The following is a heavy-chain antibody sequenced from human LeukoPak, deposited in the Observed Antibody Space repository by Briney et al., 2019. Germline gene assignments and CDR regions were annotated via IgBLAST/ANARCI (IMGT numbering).Heavy chain of an antibody. D-gene: IGHD3-10*01. V-gene: IGHV4-61*08. CDR1: GGSISSGDYY. CDR2: IYYSGST. Sequence: PSETLSLTCTVSGGSISSGDYYWSWIRQPPGKGLEWIGYIYYSGSTNYNPSLRSRVTISVDTSKNQFSLKLSSVTAADTAVYYCARDHRFGEYLFDIWGQGTMVTVSS. J-gene: IGHJ3*02. CDR3: ARDHRFGEYLFDI.